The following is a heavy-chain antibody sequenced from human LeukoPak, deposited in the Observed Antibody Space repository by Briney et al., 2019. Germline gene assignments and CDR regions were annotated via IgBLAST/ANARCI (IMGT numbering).Heavy chain of an antibody. CDR2: IIPTFGTA. D-gene: IGHD2-2*01. Sequence: ASVKVSCKASGGTFSSYAVSWVRQAPGQGLEWMGGIIPTFGTANYAQKFQGRVTITADESTSTAYMELSSLRSEDTAVYYCARGLGYCSSTSCPFDYWGQGTLVTVSS. CDR1: GGTFSSYA. CDR3: ARGLGYCSSTSCPFDY. V-gene: IGHV1-69*01. J-gene: IGHJ4*02.